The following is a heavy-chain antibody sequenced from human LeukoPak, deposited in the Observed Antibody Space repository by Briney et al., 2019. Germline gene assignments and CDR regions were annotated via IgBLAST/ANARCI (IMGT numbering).Heavy chain of an antibody. Sequence: GGSLRLSCAASGFTFSSYGMHGVRQAPGKGLEWVALMRYDGSNKFYADSVKGRFTISRDNSKNTLYLQMNSLRAEDTAVYYCAKGAGYGDLGYFYYMDVWGKGTTVTVSS. J-gene: IGHJ6*03. V-gene: IGHV3-30*02. CDR3: AKGAGYGDLGYFYYMDV. D-gene: IGHD5-12*01. CDR1: GFTFSSYG. CDR2: MRYDGSNK.